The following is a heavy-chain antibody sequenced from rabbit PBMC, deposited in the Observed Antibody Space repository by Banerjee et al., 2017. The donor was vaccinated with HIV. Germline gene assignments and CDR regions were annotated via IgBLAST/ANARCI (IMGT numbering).Heavy chain of an antibody. Sequence: QEQLEESGGDLVKPEGSLTLTCTASGFSFSSTYWMYWVRQAPGKGLEWIACISTVDGNTYYASWVNGRFTISRSTSLNTVDLKMTSLTAADTATYFCARDLAGVIGWNFDLWGPGTLVTVS. V-gene: IGHV1S43*01. CDR1: GFSFSSTYW. D-gene: IGHD4-1*01. CDR3: ARDLAGVIGWNFDL. J-gene: IGHJ4*01. CDR2: ISTVDGNT.